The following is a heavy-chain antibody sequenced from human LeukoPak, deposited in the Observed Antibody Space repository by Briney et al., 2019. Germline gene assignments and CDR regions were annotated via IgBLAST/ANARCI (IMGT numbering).Heavy chain of an antibody. CDR3: ARDGGGYSSSWYLSYYYYMDV. V-gene: IGHV3-72*01. CDR2: IRNKANSYTT. Sequence: GGSLRLSCAASGFTFSDHYMDWVRQAPGKGLEWVGRIRNKANSYTTEYAASVKGRFTISRDDSKNSLYLQMNSLRAEDTAVYYCARDGGGYSSSWYLSYYYYMDVWGKGTTVTVSS. CDR1: GFTFSDHY. D-gene: IGHD6-13*01. J-gene: IGHJ6*03.